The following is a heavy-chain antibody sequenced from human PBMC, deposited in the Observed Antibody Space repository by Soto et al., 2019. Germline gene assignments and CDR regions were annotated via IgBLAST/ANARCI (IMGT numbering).Heavy chain of an antibody. CDR3: ATSQKGYNWNYFDH. D-gene: IGHD1-20*01. CDR2: VFYTGFT. Sequence: SETLSPTRAVSGGSLSGRYFYWCWPPPAPGKGPEWIGSVFYTGFTSYNPSLESRVSVSVDTSKNQFSLKVSGVSAADTAVYYCATSQKGYNWNYFDHWGQGALVTVSS. V-gene: IGHV4-39*01. CDR1: GGSLSGRYFY. J-gene: IGHJ4*02.